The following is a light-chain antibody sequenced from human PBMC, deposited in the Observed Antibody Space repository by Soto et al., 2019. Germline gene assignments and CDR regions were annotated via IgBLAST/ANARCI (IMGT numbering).Light chain of an antibody. CDR2: DAS. CDR3: QQYNNYPRP. V-gene: IGKV1-5*01. CDR1: ESIRTW. J-gene: IGKJ1*01. Sequence: DIQMTQSPSTLSASIGDRVTITVRASESIRTWLAWYQHKPGKAPKFLIYDASSLESGVPSRFSGSGSGTEFTLTISNLQPDDFATYFCQQYNNYPRPFGQGTKVDIK.